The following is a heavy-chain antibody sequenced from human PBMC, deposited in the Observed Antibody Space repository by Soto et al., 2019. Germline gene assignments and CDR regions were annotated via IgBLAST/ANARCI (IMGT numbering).Heavy chain of an antibody. CDR2: IYSGGKT. CDR1: GFIISSNY. Sequence: GRSLRVSCSAPGFIISSNYMSWVRQAPGKGLEWVSIIYSGGKTYYADPVKGRFTISRDNSNNTLHLQMNSLRAEDTAVYYCARDNYTFWSGSLSINWFDPCGEGTLVTVSS. CDR3: ARDNYTFWSGSLSINWFDP. V-gene: IGHV3-66*01. J-gene: IGHJ5*02. D-gene: IGHD3-3*01.